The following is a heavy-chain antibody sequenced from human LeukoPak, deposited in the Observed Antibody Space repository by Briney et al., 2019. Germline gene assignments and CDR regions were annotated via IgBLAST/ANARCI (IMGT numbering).Heavy chain of an antibody. D-gene: IGHD3-10*01. CDR1: GGSISSGAHY. V-gene: IGHV4-31*03. CDR3: AREINFGSGTLDY. CDR2: IYYNGNT. Sequence: SQTLSLTCTVSGGSISSGAHYWSWIRQHPGKGLEWIGNIYYNGNTYYNPSLKSRVTISIDTSKNHFSLKLNSVTAADTAVYYCAREINFGSGTLDYWGQGTLVTVSS. J-gene: IGHJ4*02.